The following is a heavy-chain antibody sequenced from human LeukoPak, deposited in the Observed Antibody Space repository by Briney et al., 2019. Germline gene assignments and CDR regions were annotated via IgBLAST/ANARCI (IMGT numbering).Heavy chain of an antibody. V-gene: IGHV1-24*01. D-gene: IGHD1-26*01. CDR3: ATSGSYENTNSPPDY. J-gene: IGHJ4*02. CDR1: GYTLTELS. Sequence: GASVKVSCKVSGYTLTELSMHWVRQAPGKGLEWMGGFDPEDGETIYAQKFQGRVTMTEDTSTDTAYMELSSLRSEDTAVYYCATSGSYENTNSPPDYWGQGTLVTVSS. CDR2: FDPEDGET.